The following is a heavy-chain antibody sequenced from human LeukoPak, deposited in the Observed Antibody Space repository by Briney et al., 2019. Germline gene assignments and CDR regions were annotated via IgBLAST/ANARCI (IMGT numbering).Heavy chain of an antibody. V-gene: IGHV3-66*01. D-gene: IGHD2-21*02. Sequence: PGGSLRLSCAASGFTVSSKYMGWVRQAPGKGLEWVSIFYSGGDSTNYADSVKGRFTISRDNSKNTLYLQMNSLRADDTAVYYCARERYCGGDCYSFAFDVWGQGTVVTVSS. CDR3: ARERYCGGDCYSFAFDV. CDR2: FYSGGDST. J-gene: IGHJ3*01. CDR1: GFTVSSKY.